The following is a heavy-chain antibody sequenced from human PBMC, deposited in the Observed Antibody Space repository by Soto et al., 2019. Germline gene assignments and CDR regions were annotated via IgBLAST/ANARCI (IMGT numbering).Heavy chain of an antibody. D-gene: IGHD6-6*01. CDR2: ISAYNGNT. J-gene: IGHJ4*02. CDR3: AKKHSASSLAY. CDR1: GYTFTSYG. V-gene: IGHV1-18*01. Sequence: ASVKVSCKASGYTFTSYGISWVRQAPGQGLEWMGWISAYNGNTNSAQKLQGRVTMTTDISINTAYLELSGLASDDTAVYYCAKKHSASSLAYWGQGSLVTVSS.